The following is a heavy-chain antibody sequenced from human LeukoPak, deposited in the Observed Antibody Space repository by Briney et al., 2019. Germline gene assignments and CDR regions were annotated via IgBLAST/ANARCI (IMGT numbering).Heavy chain of an antibody. CDR1: GGSISGYY. D-gene: IGHD3-22*01. CDR2: IHNSGST. CDR3: VREGYDSSGYYLDS. J-gene: IGHJ4*02. Sequence: PSETLSLTCTVSGGSISGYYWSWFRQPPGKGLEWFGWIHNSGSTENNPSLKSRVTISVDTSKNQISLRLYSVTAADTAVYYCVREGYDSSGYYLDSWGQGTLVTVSS. V-gene: IGHV4-59*01.